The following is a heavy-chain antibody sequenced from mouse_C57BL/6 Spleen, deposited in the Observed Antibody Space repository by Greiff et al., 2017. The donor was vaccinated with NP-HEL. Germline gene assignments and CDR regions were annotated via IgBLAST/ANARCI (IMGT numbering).Heavy chain of an antibody. Sequence: EVQLQESGGGLVKPGGSLKLSCAASGFTFSDYGMHWVRQAPEKGLEWVAYISSGSSTIYYADTVKGRFTISRDNAKNTLFLQMTSLRSEDTAMYYCARKKSWDGYFDVWGTGTTVTVSS. CDR1: GFTFSDYG. J-gene: IGHJ1*03. V-gene: IGHV5-17*01. D-gene: IGHD4-1*01. CDR3: ARKKSWDGYFDV. CDR2: ISSGSSTI.